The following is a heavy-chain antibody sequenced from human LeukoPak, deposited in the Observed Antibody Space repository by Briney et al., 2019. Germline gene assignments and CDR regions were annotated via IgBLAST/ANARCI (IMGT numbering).Heavy chain of an antibody. J-gene: IGHJ4*02. D-gene: IGHD2/OR15-2a*01. Sequence: GGSLRVSCGASGITFSSYSMKWVRQGPGKGLEWVSYISSSGSTKYYADSVKGRFTISRDNARNSLYLQMNSLRAEDTAVYFCARGGLSIMGYWGQGTLVTVSS. V-gene: IGHV3-48*01. CDR3: ARGGLSIMGY. CDR2: ISSSGSTK. CDR1: GITFSSYS.